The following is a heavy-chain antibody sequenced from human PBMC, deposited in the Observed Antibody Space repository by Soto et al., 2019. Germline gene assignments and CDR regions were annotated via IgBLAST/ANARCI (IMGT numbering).Heavy chain of an antibody. CDR2: IYYSGST. CDR3: ARQTHSSSWYSNDY. V-gene: IGHV4-59*08. J-gene: IGHJ4*02. D-gene: IGHD6-13*01. Sequence: QVQLQESGPGLVKPSETLSLTCTVSGGSISSYYWSWIRQPPGKGLEWIGYIYYSGSTNYNPSLKSRVTISVDTSKNQFSLKLSSVTAADTAVYYCARQTHSSSWYSNDYWGQGTLVTVSS. CDR1: GGSISSYY.